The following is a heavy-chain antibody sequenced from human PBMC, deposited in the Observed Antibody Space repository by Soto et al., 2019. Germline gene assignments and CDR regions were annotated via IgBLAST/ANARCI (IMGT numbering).Heavy chain of an antibody. J-gene: IGHJ4*02. CDR3: ARDGAYPLILYFFDY. CDR2: ISYDGINK. V-gene: IGHV3-30-3*01. CDR1: GFSFSSYA. Sequence: GGSLRLSCADSGFSFSSYAVRWVRQAPGKGLEWVAVISYDGINKYYADSVKGRFTISRDNCKNTLYLQMNSLRTYDTAVYYCARDGAYPLILYFFDYWGQGTLVTVSS. D-gene: IGHD3-16*01.